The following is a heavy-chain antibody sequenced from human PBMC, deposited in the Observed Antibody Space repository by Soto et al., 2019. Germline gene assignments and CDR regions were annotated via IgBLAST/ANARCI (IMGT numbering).Heavy chain of an antibody. CDR2: IYYSGST. Sequence: PSETLSLTCTVSGGSISSYYWSWIRQPPGKGLEWIGYIYYSGSTNYNPSLKSRVTISVDTSKNQFSLKLSSVTAADTAVYYCARDKSELPGYCSGGSCSSAFDIWGQGTMVT. J-gene: IGHJ3*02. CDR1: GGSISSYY. V-gene: IGHV4-59*01. D-gene: IGHD2-15*01. CDR3: ARDKSELPGYCSGGSCSSAFDI.